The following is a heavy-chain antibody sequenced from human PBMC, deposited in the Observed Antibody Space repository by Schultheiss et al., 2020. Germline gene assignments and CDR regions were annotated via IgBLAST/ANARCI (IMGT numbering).Heavy chain of an antibody. D-gene: IGHD3-10*01. Sequence: ASVKVSCKASGYTFTGYYMHWVRQAPGQGLEWMGWINPNSGGTNYAQKFQGRVTMTRDTSISTAYMELSRLRSDDTAVYYCARDLKRHHYYGSGSPPRFDYWGQGTLVTVSS. V-gene: IGHV1-2*02. CDR3: ARDLKRHHYYGSGSPPRFDY. J-gene: IGHJ4*02. CDR1: GYTFTGYY. CDR2: INPNSGGT.